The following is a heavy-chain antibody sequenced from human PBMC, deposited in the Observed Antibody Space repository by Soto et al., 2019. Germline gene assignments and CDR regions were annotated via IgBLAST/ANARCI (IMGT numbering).Heavy chain of an antibody. CDR3: AREGEGWGGYCRSTSCFCFDP. CDR1: GFTFSSYW. J-gene: IGHJ5*02. Sequence: GGSLRLSCAASGFTFSSYWMSWVRQAPGKGLEWVANIKQDGSEKYYVDSVKGRFTISRDNAKNSLYLQMNSLRAEDMAVYYGAREGEGWGGYCRSTSCFCFDPWGQGTLVTVSS. V-gene: IGHV3-7*01. D-gene: IGHD2-2*01. CDR2: IKQDGSEK.